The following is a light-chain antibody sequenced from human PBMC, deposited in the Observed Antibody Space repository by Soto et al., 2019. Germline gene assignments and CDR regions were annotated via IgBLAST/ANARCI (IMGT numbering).Light chain of an antibody. CDR3: HQYKSYTPYT. J-gene: IGKJ2*01. CDR1: DSIDTW. Sequence: DIQMTQSPSALSASLGDRVTITCRASDSIDTWLAWYQQRPGKAPNLLIYDASSLASGVPSRFSGGGSGTEFTLTISNLQPDDFGTYYCHQYKSYTPYTIGQGTKVEIK. V-gene: IGKV1-5*01. CDR2: DAS.